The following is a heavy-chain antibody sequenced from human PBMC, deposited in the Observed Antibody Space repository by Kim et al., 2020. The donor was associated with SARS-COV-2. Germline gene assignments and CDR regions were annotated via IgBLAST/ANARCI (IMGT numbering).Heavy chain of an antibody. D-gene: IGHD3-10*01. CDR3: ARGELQLLWFGEL. CDR2: ISSNGATI. V-gene: IGHV3-48*03. J-gene: IGHJ4*02. Sequence: GGSLRLSCAASGFTFSSYEMNWVRQAPGKGLEWISYISSNGATIYYADSVKGRFTISRDNAKNSLYLQMNSLRAEDTALYYCARGELQLLWFGELWGQRTLVTVSS. CDR1: GFTFSSYE.